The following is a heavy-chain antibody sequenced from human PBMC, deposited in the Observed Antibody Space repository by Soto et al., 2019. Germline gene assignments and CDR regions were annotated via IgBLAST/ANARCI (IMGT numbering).Heavy chain of an antibody. J-gene: IGHJ6*02. V-gene: IGHV3-23*01. CDR2: ISGSGGST. CDR3: AKVRGFNYYYGMDV. CDR1: GFTFSSYA. D-gene: IGHD3-10*01. Sequence: RGSLRLSCAASGFTFSSYAMSWVRQAPGKGLEWVSAISGSGGSTYYADSVKGRFTISRDNSKNTLYLQMNSLRAEDTAVYYCAKVRGFNYYYGMDVWGQGTTVTVSS.